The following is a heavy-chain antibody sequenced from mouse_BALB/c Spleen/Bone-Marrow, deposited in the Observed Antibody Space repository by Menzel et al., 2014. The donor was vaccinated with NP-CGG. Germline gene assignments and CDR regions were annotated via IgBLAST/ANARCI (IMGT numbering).Heavy chain of an antibody. CDR3: TRSYYGNYFDV. D-gene: IGHD2-1*01. Sequence: LQESGAELVKPGASVKLSCKASGYTFTGYYMYWVKQRPGQGLEWIGEINPSNGGTNFNEKFKSKATLTVDKSSSTAYMQLSSLTSEDSAVYYCTRSYYGNYFDVWGAGTTVTVSS. V-gene: IGHV1S81*02. CDR1: GYTFTGYY. J-gene: IGHJ1*01. CDR2: INPSNGGT.